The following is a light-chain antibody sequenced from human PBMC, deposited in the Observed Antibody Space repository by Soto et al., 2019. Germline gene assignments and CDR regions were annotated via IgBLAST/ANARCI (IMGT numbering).Light chain of an antibody. V-gene: IGKV1-39*01. CDR1: QNMPGY. CDR3: HQYNSWPPGT. Sequence: SPSSLSAYVGDRVTITCRASQNMPGYLHWYQQKPGKAPKLLIYAASRLQSGVPSRFSGSGSGTQFTLTITSLQSEDFALYYCHQYNSWPPGTFGQVTNVDI. CDR2: AAS. J-gene: IGKJ2*01.